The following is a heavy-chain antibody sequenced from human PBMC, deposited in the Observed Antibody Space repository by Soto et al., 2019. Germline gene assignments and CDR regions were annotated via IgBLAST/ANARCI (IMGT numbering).Heavy chain of an antibody. V-gene: IGHV4-59*02. CDR2: IYHSGTT. J-gene: IGHJ4*02. CDR1: GGSGSGYH. CDR3: ARGQTNIWYFDH. Sequence: QVQLPESGPRLVKPSETLSLTCTVSGGSGSGYHWNWVRQPPGKTLEWIGHIYHSGTTNYNPSLKSRITISIDTSKNQVSLKLNSVTAADTAVYYCARGQTNIWYFDHWGQGTLVTVSS.